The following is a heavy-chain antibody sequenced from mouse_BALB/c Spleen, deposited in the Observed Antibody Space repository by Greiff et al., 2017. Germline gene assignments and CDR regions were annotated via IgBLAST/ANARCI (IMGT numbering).Heavy chain of an antibody. CDR2: IRLKSNNYAT. V-gene: IGHV6-6*02. CDR1: GFTFSNYW. CDR3: TRGDYGNYRYYFDY. J-gene: IGHJ2*01. Sequence: EVNVVESGGGLVQPGGSMKLSCVASGFTFSNYWMNWVRQSPEKGLEWVAEIRLKSNNYATHYAESVKGRFTISRDDSKSSVYLQMNNLRAEDTGIYYCTRGDYGNYRYYFDYWGQGTTLTVSS. D-gene: IGHD2-1*01.